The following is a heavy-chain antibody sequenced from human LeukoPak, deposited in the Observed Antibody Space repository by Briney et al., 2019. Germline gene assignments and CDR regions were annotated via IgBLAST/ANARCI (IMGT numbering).Heavy chain of an antibody. D-gene: IGHD4-17*01. CDR3: ASDRYGDHTYFDY. J-gene: IGHJ4*02. Sequence: SQTLSLTCAVSGGSISSGGYSWSWIRQPPGKGLEWIGYIYHSGSTYYNPSLKSRVTISVDRSKNQFSLKLNSVTAADTAVYYCASDRYGDHTYFDYWGQGTLVTVSS. CDR2: IYHSGST. V-gene: IGHV4-30-2*01. CDR1: GGSISSGGYS.